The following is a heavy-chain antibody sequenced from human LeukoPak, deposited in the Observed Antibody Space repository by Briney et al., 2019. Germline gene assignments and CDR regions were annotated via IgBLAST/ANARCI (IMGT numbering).Heavy chain of an antibody. CDR1: GFTVRDYH. J-gene: IGHJ4*02. CDR2: IVGSST. Sequence: ESGGSLRLSCAASGFTVRDYHMSWIREAPGKGLGLVSAIVGSSTHHADSVKGRFTISRDNFKNTLNLQMNSLRAEDSAIYYCTRDEPGSSWFNWGQGTLVTVSS. V-gene: IGHV3-23*01. CDR3: TRDEPGSSWFN. D-gene: IGHD6-19*01.